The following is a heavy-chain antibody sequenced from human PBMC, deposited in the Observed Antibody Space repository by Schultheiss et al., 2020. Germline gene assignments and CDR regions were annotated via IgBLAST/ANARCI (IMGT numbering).Heavy chain of an antibody. CDR3: ARDPYDFWSGYSYGMDV. CDR1: GYTFTGYY. V-gene: IGHV1-2*04. D-gene: IGHD3-3*01. Sequence: ASVKVSCKASGYTFTGYYMHWVRQAPGQGLEWMGWINPNSGGTNYAQKFQGWVTMTRDTSISTAYMELSSLRSEDTAVYYCARDPYDFWSGYSYGMDVWGQGTTVTVSS. J-gene: IGHJ6*02. CDR2: INPNSGGT.